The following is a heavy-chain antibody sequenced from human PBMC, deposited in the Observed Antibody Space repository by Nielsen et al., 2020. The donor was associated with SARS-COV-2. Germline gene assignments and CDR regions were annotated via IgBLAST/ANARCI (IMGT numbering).Heavy chain of an antibody. D-gene: IGHD2-21*02. V-gene: IGHV3-20*03. J-gene: IGHJ6*02. CDR3: ARGAYCGGDCSEGMDV. Sequence: VRQAPGKGLEWVSGINWNGGSTGYADSVKGRFTISRDNAKNSLYLQMNSLRDEDTAVYYCARGAYCGGDCSEGMDVWGQGTTVTVSS. CDR2: INWNGGST.